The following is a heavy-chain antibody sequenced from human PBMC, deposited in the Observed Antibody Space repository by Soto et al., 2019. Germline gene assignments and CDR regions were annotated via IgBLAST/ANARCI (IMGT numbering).Heavy chain of an antibody. Sequence: QVQLKESGPGLVKPSETLSLTCTVSGTSTRSSYWSWIRQPPGMGLEWIGYVSYSGSPNYNPSLKRRVTISVDTSKNQFSLKLSSVTAADTAVYYCARASSGYTSSYFYWGQGTLVTVSS. CDR1: GTSTRSSY. V-gene: IGHV4-59*01. CDR2: VSYSGSP. J-gene: IGHJ4*02. D-gene: IGHD6-13*01. CDR3: ARASSGYTSSYFY.